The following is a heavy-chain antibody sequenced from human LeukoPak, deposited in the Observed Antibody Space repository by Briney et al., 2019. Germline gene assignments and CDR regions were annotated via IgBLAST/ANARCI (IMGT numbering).Heavy chain of an antibody. CDR2: IIPIFGTA. V-gene: IGHV1-69*13. J-gene: IGHJ4*02. CDR1: RGTFSSYA. D-gene: IGHD5-18*01. CDR3: ARGKGKGGYSYKYYFDY. Sequence: ASVKVSCKASRGTFSSYAISWVRQAPGQGLEWMGGIIPIFGTANYAQKFQGRVTITADESTSTAYMELSSLRSEDTAVYYCARGKGKGGYSYKYYFDYWGQGTLVTVSS.